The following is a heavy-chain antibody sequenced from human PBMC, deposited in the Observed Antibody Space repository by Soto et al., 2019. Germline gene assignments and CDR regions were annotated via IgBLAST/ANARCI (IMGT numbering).Heavy chain of an antibody. J-gene: IGHJ6*02. CDR3: AREYFYGGISWVGRNYYGMSV. Sequence: GASVKVSCKASGYTFTSYYIHWARQAPGQGLEWMGIINPSGGSTSYAQKFQGRVTMTRDTSTSTVYMELSSLRSEDTAVYYCAREYFYGGISWVGRNYYGMSVWGQGTTVTVSS. V-gene: IGHV1-46*01. CDR1: GYTFTSYY. D-gene: IGHD4-17*01. CDR2: INPSGGST.